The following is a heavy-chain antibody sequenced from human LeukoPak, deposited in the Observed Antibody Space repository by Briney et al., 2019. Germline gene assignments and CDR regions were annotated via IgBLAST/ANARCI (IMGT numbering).Heavy chain of an antibody. CDR3: AREFYYDSSFSFDI. D-gene: IGHD3-22*01. CDR1: GGSISGYY. J-gene: IGHJ3*02. V-gene: IGHV4-59*01. Sequence: PSETLSLTCTVSGGSISGYYWSWIRQPPGKGLEWIGYIYHTGSTNYNPSLKSRVTISVDTSKNQFSLTLSSVTAADAAVYYCAREFYYDSSFSFDIWGQGTMVTVSS. CDR2: IYHTGST.